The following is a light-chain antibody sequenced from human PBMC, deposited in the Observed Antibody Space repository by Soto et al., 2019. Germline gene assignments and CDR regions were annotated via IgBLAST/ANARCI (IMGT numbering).Light chain of an antibody. V-gene: IGLV1-40*01. CDR2: GNS. CDR1: SSNIGAGYD. Sequence: QSVLTQPPSVSGAPGQRVTISCTGSSSNIGAGYDVHWYQQLPGTAPNLLIYGNSNRPSGVPDRFSGSKSGTSASLAISGLQAEDEADYYFQSYDSSLSGYVFGTGTKLTVL. CDR3: QSYDSSLSGYV. J-gene: IGLJ1*01.